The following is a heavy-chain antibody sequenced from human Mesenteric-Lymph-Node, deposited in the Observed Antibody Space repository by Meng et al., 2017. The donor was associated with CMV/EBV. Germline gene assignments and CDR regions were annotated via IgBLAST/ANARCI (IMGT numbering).Heavy chain of an antibody. J-gene: IGHJ3*02. CDR3: ARDSGYYDSSGYYYQGGAFDI. CDR1: GFTFSDYY. D-gene: IGHD3-22*01. V-gene: IGHV3-66*02. Sequence: GESLKISWAASGFTFSDYYMNWVRQAPGKGLEWVSVIYTDGTTFYADAVKGRFTISRDNSKNTLYLQMSSLSPEDTAGYYCARDSGYYDSSGYYYQGGAFDIWGQGTMVTVSS. CDR2: IYTDGTT.